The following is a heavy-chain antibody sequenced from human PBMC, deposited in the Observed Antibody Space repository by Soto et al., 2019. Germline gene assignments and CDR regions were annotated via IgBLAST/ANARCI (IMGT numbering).Heavy chain of an antibody. Sequence: GGSLRLSCAASGFTFTSYTMNWVRQAPGKGLEWVSSISSSSDYIYYADSMKGRVTISRDNAKNSLFLDMNSLTGKDTAVYYCARERVYATGPLDFWGQGTLVTVSS. CDR2: ISSSSDYI. V-gene: IGHV3-21*06. CDR3: ARERVYATGPLDF. J-gene: IGHJ4*02. D-gene: IGHD6-13*01. CDR1: GFTFTSYT.